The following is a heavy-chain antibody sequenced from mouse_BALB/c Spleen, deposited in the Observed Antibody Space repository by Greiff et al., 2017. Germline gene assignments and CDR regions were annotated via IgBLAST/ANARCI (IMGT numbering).Heavy chain of an antibody. Sequence: QVHVKQSGPELVKPGASVKISCKASGYSFTSYYIHWVKQRPGQGLEWIGWIFPGSGNTKYNEKFKGKATLTADTSSSTAYMQLSSLTSEDSAVYFCARDGSTWFAYWGQGTLVTVSA. CDR3: ARDGSTWFAY. J-gene: IGHJ3*01. CDR2: IFPGSGNT. V-gene: IGHV1-66*01. CDR1: GYSFTSYY. D-gene: IGHD2-3*01.